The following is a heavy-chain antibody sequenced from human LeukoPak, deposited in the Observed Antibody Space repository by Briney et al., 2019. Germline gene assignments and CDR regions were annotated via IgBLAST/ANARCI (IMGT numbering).Heavy chain of an antibody. CDR1: GYTFTSYD. CDR2: MNPNSGNT. CDR3: ARGGTIFGVVISHYYYYMDV. D-gene: IGHD3-3*01. Sequence: ASVKVSCKASGYTFTSYDINWVRQATGQGLEWMGWMNPNSGNTGYAQKFQGRVTITRNTSISTAYMELSSLRSEDTAVYYCARGGTIFGVVISHYYYYMDVWGKGTTVTVSS. J-gene: IGHJ6*03. V-gene: IGHV1-8*03.